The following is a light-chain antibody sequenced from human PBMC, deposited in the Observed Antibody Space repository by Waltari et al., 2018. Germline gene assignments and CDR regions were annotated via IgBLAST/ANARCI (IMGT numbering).Light chain of an antibody. J-gene: IGKJ3*01. CDR2: TAS. CDR3: QQRYFYPFT. V-gene: IGKV1-17*01. CDR1: QGIFNA. Sequence: DIQMTQSPSSLSASVGDKITITCRASQGIFNALAWYQQRPGNAPKLLIYTASSLQSGVPSRFSGSGAGTDFTLTINSLQPEDFAIYYCQQRYFYPFTFCPGTRLEIK.